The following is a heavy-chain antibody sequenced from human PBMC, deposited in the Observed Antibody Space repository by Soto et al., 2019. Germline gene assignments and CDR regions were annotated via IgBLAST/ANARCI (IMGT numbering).Heavy chain of an antibody. CDR2: IDPSGGST. D-gene: IGHD3-3*01. J-gene: IGHJ4*02. Sequence: QVQLVQSGAEVKKPGASVKVSCKASGYTFTSYYIHWVRQAPGQGLEWMGIIDPSGGSTSYAQKFQGRVTMTWDTSTSTVYMELSSLRSEDTAVYYCARSFGVLTCFDYWGQGTLVTASS. CDR1: GYTFTSYY. CDR3: ARSFGVLTCFDY. V-gene: IGHV1-46*03.